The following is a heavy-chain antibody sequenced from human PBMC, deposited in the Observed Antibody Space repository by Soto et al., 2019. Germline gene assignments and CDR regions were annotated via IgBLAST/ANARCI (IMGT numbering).Heavy chain of an antibody. V-gene: IGHV3-7*01. CDR3: ARDAADDSQKGFDP. Sequence: GGSLRLSCAASGFTFSSYWMSWVRQAPGKGPEWVANIKQDGTKTYYVESVRGRFTISRDNAKDSLYLQMNNLRAEDTAVYYCARDAADDSQKGFDPWGQGTLVTVSS. D-gene: IGHD3-3*01. CDR1: GFTFSSYW. CDR2: IKQDGTKT. J-gene: IGHJ5*02.